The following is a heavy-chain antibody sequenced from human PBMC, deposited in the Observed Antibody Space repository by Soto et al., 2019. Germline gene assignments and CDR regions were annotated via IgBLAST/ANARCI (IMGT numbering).Heavy chain of an antibody. V-gene: IGHV1-69*01. CDR2: IIPIFGTA. Sequence: QVQLVQSGAEVRKPGSSVRVSCKASGGSFNRHTISRLRQAPGQGLEWMGGIIPIFGTAIHAKKLQGRVTSIADESTSTVDMELGSLRADATALYYCARGWEYESKYYYYAYCGQGTLV. D-gene: IGHD3-16*01. CDR3: ARGWEYESKYYYYAY. J-gene: IGHJ4*02. CDR1: GGSFNRHT.